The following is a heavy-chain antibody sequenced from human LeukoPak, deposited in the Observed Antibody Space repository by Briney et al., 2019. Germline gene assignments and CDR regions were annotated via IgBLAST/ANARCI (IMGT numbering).Heavy chain of an antibody. D-gene: IGHD2-15*01. V-gene: IGHV3-74*01. CDR1: GFTVISYW. J-gene: IGHJ4*02. Sequence: GGSLRLSCAPSGFTVISYWIHWVRPIPGKGLVWVSRMNVEGSVTSYADFVKGRFTISRDIAKNTLYLQMNTLTAEDTAVYYCARDFSGNSDFWGQGTLVTVSS. CDR2: MNVEGSVT. CDR3: ARDFSGNSDF.